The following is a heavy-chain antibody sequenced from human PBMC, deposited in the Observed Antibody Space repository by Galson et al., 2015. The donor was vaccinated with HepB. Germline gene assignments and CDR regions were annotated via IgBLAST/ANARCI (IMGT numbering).Heavy chain of an antibody. Sequence: SCKASGFTFSSYGMHWARQAPGKGLEWVSYISSGSSTIYADSVKGRFTISRDNAKNSLYLQMNSLRDEDTAVYYCVRGEGYDVLTGYSYFDYWGQGALVTVSS. J-gene: IGHJ4*02. V-gene: IGHV3-48*02. CDR3: VRGEGYDVLTGYSYFDY. CDR1: GFTFSSYG. CDR2: ISSGSSTI. D-gene: IGHD3-9*01.